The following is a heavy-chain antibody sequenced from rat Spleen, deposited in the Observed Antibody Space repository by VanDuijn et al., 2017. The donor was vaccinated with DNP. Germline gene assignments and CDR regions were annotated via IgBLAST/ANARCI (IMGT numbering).Heavy chain of an antibody. J-gene: IGHJ3*01. V-gene: IGHV5-27*01. CDR3: TTDNSGLNWFAY. Sequence: EVQLVESGGGLVQPGGSLKLSCAASGFTFSDYYMAWVRQAPTKGLEWVASISASGGSTSYRNSVKGRFTISRDDAGNTLYLQMNSLRSEDTATYYCTTDNSGLNWFAYWGQGTLVTVSS. CDR1: GFTFSDYY. D-gene: IGHD4-3*01. CDR2: ISASGGST.